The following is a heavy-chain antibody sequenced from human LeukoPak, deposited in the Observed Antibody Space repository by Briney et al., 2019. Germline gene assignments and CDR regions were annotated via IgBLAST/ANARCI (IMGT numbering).Heavy chain of an antibody. J-gene: IGHJ4*02. V-gene: IGHV4-34*01. Sequence: PSETLSLTCAVYGGSFSGYYWSWIRQPPGKGLEGIGEINHSGSTNYNPSLKSRVTISVDTSKNQFSLKLSSVAAADTAVYYCARTAAGKDYYFDYWGQGTLVTVSS. D-gene: IGHD6-13*01. CDR3: ARTAAGKDYYFDY. CDR1: GGSFSGYY. CDR2: INHSGST.